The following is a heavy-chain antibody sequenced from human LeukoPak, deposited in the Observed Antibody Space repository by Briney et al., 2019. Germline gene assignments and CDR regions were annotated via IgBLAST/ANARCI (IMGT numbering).Heavy chain of an antibody. J-gene: IGHJ4*02. CDR3: AREYSSSGYFDS. CDR2: ISGSGGST. CDR1: GFTFTNAW. Sequence: PGGSLRLSCAASGFTFTNAWMSWVRQAPGKGLEWVSAISGSGGSTYYPDSVKGRFTISRDNSKNTLYLQMNSLRADDTAVYYCAREYSSSGYFDSWGQGALVTVSS. V-gene: IGHV3-23*01. D-gene: IGHD6-13*01.